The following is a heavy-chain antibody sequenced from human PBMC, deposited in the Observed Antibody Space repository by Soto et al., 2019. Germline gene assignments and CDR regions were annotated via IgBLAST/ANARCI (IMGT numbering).Heavy chain of an antibody. V-gene: IGHV3-21*01. CDR1: GFTFSSVS. J-gene: IGHJ4*02. Sequence: GGSLRLSCDASGFTFSSVSMNWVRQVPGKGLEWVASISSGSSDTWYADSVKGRFIISRDNAQNSLFLQMNTLRPEDTATYYCVRVGIVARPYWGQGTPVTVSS. CDR3: VRVGIVARPY. CDR2: ISSGSSDT. D-gene: IGHD2-21*01.